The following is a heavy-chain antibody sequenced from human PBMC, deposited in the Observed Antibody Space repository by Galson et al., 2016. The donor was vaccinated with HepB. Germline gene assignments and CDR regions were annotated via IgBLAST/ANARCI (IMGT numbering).Heavy chain of an antibody. CDR3: ARPSAYCSSSACSGARPLHLYYYYGLNA. V-gene: IGHV3-30*03. CDR1: GFTFSTYG. CDR2: ISYDGDTK. J-gene: IGHJ6*02. Sequence: SLRLSCAASGFTFSTYGMHWVRQAPGKGLEWVAVISYDGDTKYHADSVKGRFTISRDNSKNTLYLQMNSLRAEDTAVYYCARPSAYCSSSACSGARPLHLYYYYGLNAWGQGTTVTVSS. D-gene: IGHD2-2*01.